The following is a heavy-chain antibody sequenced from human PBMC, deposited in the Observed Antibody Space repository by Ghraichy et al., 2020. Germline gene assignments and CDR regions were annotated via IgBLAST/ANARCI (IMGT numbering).Heavy chain of an antibody. V-gene: IGHV3-23*01. Sequence: GGSLRLSCAASGFTFSSYAMSWVRQAPGKGLEWVSAISGSGGGTYYADSVKGRFTISRDNSKNTLDLEMNSLRAEDTAVYDCAKVPLKRVYWYFDLWGRDTLVTVSS. J-gene: IGHJ2*01. D-gene: IGHD3-10*01. CDR2: ISGSGGGT. CDR1: GFTFSSYA. CDR3: AKVPLKRVYWYFDL.